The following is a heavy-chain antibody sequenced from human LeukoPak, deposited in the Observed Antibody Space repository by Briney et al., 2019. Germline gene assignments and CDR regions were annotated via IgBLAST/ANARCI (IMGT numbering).Heavy chain of an antibody. CDR3: ARGTGPAASDIDY. CDR2: IWYDGSNK. CDR1: GFTFSSYG. Sequence: QPGRSLRLSCAASGFTFSSYGMHWVRQAPGKGPEWVAVIWYDGSNKYYADSVKGRFTISRDNSKNTLYLQMNSLRAEDTAVYYCARGTGPAASDIDYWGQGTLVTVSS. V-gene: IGHV3-33*01. J-gene: IGHJ4*02. D-gene: IGHD6-25*01.